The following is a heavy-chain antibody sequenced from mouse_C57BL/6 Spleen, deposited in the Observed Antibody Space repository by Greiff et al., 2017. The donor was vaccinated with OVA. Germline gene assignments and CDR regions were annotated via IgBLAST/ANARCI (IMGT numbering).Heavy chain of an antibody. CDR2: IRNKANNHAT. V-gene: IGHV6-6*01. CDR1: GFTFSDAW. Sequence: EVKLMESGGGLMQPGGSMKLSCAASGFTFSDAWMDWVRQSPEKGLEWVAEIRNKANNHATYYAESVKGRFTISRDDSKSSVYLQMNSLRAEDTGIYYCTRRYGYHYFDYWGQGTTLTVSS. CDR3: TRRYGYHYFDY. D-gene: IGHD2-2*01. J-gene: IGHJ2*01.